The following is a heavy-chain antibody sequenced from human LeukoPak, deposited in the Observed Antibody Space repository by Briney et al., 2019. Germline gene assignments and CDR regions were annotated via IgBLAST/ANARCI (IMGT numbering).Heavy chain of an antibody. CDR3: VKDDGRVKGHIDY. CDR1: GFTFTNYG. CDR2: IWYDGSKK. J-gene: IGHJ4*02. V-gene: IGHV3-33*06. Sequence: GESLKISCAASGFTFTNYGMHWVRQAPGKELEWVAVIWYDGSKKYYADSVKGRFTISRDNSKNTVYMQMNSMRVEDTAVYYCVKDDGRVKGHIDYWGQGTPVTAS. D-gene: IGHD5-24*01.